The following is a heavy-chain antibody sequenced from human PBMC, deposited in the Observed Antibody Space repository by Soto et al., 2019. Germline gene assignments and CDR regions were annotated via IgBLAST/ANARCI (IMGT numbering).Heavy chain of an antibody. V-gene: IGHV3-30*03. Sequence: GGSLSLSCAASGFSFSSYDMEWVRLAPGKGLEWVAATTYDGGIKHYVDSVKGRFTISRDNSKNTLYLQMNSLRVEDTATYYCAGALENPYFYYGLNVWGQGTTVTVSS. CDR1: GFSFSSYD. J-gene: IGHJ6*02. CDR3: AGALENPYFYYGLNV. D-gene: IGHD1-1*01. CDR2: TTYDGGIK.